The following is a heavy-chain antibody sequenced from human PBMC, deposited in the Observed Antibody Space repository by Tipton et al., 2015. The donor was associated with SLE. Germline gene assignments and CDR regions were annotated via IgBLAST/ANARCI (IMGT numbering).Heavy chain of an antibody. CDR2: IYYSGST. V-gene: IGHV4-59*08. Sequence: LRLSCTVSGGSISSFHWSWIRQPPGKGLEWNGYIYYSGSTTYNPSLKSRVTISVDTSKNQFSLKLSSVTAADTAFYYCARHAGLDYYFDYWGQGTLVTVSS. D-gene: IGHD3/OR15-3a*01. J-gene: IGHJ4*02. CDR3: ARHAGLDYYFDY. CDR1: GGSISSFH.